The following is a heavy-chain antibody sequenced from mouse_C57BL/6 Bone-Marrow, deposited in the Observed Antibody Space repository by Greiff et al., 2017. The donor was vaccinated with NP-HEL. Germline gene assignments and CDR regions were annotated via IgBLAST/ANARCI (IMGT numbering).Heavy chain of an antibody. D-gene: IGHD2-1*01. V-gene: IGHV3-1*01. CDR3: AREGDGNFEY. CDR2: ISYSGST. J-gene: IGHJ2*01. CDR1: GYSITSGYD. Sequence: VQLKQSGPGMVKPSQSLSLTCTVPGYSITSGYDWHWIRHFPGNKLEWMGYISYSGSTNYNPSLKSRISITHDTSKNHFFLKLNSVTTEDTATYYCAREGDGNFEYWGQGTTLTVSS.